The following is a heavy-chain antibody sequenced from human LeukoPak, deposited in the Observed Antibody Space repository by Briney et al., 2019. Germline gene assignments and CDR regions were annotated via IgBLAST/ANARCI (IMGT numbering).Heavy chain of an antibody. Sequence: SETLPLTCAVYGGSFSGYYWSWIRQPPGKGLEWIGEINHSGSTNYNPSLKNRVSISVDTSKNRFSLQLRYVTAADTAVYYCARFSRRNDYGDYGPGIDYWGQGTLVTVSS. D-gene: IGHD4-17*01. V-gene: IGHV4-34*01. CDR3: ARFSRRNDYGDYGPGIDY. CDR1: GGSFSGYY. J-gene: IGHJ4*02. CDR2: INHSGST.